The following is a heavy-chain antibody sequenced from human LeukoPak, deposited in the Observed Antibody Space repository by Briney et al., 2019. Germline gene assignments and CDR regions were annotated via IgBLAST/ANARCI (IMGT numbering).Heavy chain of an antibody. CDR3: AKGPYSDSSEWFQY. J-gene: IGHJ1*01. CDR1: GFSFSSYA. D-gene: IGHD6-13*01. V-gene: IGHV3-23*01. Sequence: GGSLRLSCAASGFSFSSYAMGWVRQAPGKGLEGVSSISGPGGRTYYANSVKGRFTISRANYRNTLSLQMNSLRVEDTAVYFCAKGPYSDSSEWFQYWGQGTLVTVSS. CDR2: ISGPGGRT.